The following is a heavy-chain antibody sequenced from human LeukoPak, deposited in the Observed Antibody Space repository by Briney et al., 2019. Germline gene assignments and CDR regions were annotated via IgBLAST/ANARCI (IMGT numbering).Heavy chain of an antibody. CDR3: ARGESGYSYGVDY. CDR1: GGSISSYY. D-gene: IGHD5-18*01. Sequence: SETLSLTCTVSGGSISSYYWSWIRQPPGKGLEWIGYIYYSGSTNYNPSLKSRVTISVDTSKNQFSLKLSSVTAADTAGYYCARGESGYSYGVDYWGQGTLATVSS. CDR2: IYYSGST. J-gene: IGHJ4*02. V-gene: IGHV4-59*12.